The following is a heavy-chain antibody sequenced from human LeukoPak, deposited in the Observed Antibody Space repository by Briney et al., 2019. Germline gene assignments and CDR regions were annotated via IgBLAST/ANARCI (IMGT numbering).Heavy chain of an antibody. CDR2: INPSGGST. J-gene: IGHJ2*01. V-gene: IGHV1-46*03. Sequence: ASVKVSCRASGYTFTSHYMHWVRQAPGQGLEWMGIINPSGGSTSYAQKFQGRVTMTRDTSTSTVCMELSSLRSEDTAVYYCARVPAYGGKNRYFDLWGRGTLVTVSS. D-gene: IGHD4-23*01. CDR1: GYTFTSHY. CDR3: ARVPAYGGKNRYFDL.